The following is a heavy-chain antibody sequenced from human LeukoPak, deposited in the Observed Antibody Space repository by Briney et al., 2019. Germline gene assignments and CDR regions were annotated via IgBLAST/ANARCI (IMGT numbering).Heavy chain of an antibody. V-gene: IGHV3-64*01. CDR2: ISSNGGST. CDR3: ARVCTGYYYYMDV. J-gene: IGHJ6*03. CDR1: GFTFRCYA. Sequence: GGAPGASFAAPGFTFRCYAMHWGPPGPGEGMGYVSAISSNGGSTYYANSVKGRFTISRDNSKNTLYLQMGSRRAEDMAVYYCARVCTGYYYYMDVWGKGTTVTVSS. D-gene: IGHD3-10*02.